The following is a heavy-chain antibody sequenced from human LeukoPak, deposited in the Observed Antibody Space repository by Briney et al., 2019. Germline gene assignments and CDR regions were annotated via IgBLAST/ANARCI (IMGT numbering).Heavy chain of an antibody. V-gene: IGHV4-59*01. J-gene: IGHJ4*02. CDR1: GGSISSYY. CDR3: AGGAYRYALFY. CDR2: IYYSGYT. D-gene: IGHD5-18*01. Sequence: SETLSLTCTVSGGSISSYYWSWIRQPPGKGLEWIGCIYYSGYTNYKSSLKSRVTISVDTSKNQFSLKLSSVTAADTAVYYCAGGAYRYALFYWGQGTLVTVSS.